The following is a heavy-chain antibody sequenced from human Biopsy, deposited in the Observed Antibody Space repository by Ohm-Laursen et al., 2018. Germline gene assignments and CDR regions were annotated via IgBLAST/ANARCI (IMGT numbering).Heavy chain of an antibody. CDR1: EFTFSDYY. CDR2: ITSGGSTT. CDR3: ARDVEGFYSYAMDV. Sequence: SLRLSCAASEFTFSDYYMSWIRQAPGKGLEWVSYITSGGSTTDYADSVKGRFTISRDNAKSSLFLQMNSLRAEDTAVYYCARDVEGFYSYAMDVWGQGTTVTVSS. D-gene: IGHD5-24*01. V-gene: IGHV3-11*01. J-gene: IGHJ6*02.